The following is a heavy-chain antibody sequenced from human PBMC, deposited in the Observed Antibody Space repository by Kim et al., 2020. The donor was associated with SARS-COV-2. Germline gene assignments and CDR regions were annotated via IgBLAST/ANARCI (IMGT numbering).Heavy chain of an antibody. J-gene: IGHJ6*02. V-gene: IGHV3-11*05. CDR3: AREAVVVPAALYGMDV. Sequence: SVKGRFTISRDNAKNSLYLQMNSLRAEDTAVYYCAREAVVVPAALYGMDVWGQGTTVTVSS. D-gene: IGHD2-2*01.